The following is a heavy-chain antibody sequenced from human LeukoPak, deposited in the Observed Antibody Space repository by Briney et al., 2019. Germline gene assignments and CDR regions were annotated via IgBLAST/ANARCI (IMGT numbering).Heavy chain of an antibody. CDR3: GKDAQRGFDYSNSLQN. D-gene: IGHD4-11*01. CDR2: IWSDGSDK. Sequence: PGGSLRLSCAASGFTFSHYGMHWVRQTPGAGLEWVAVIWSDGSDKYYAKSVKGRFTISRDNSKNSLFLQMNSLRAEDTAVYYCGKDAQRGFDYSNSLQNWGQGILVTVSS. J-gene: IGHJ1*01. V-gene: IGHV3-33*06. CDR1: GFTFSHYG.